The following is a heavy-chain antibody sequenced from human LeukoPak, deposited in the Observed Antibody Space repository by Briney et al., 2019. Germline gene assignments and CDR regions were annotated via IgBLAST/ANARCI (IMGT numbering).Heavy chain of an antibody. J-gene: IGHJ6*03. CDR3: AKSGAGSYAPYYYYYMDV. D-gene: IGHD3-16*01. V-gene: IGHV3-23*01. CDR2: ISGSGDST. Sequence: GGSLRLSCAASGFTFSSCAVNWVRQAPGKGLEWVSAISGSGDSTYCADSVKGRFTISRDNSRNTLYLQMNSLRAENTAVYYCAKSGAGSYAPYYYYYMDVWGKGTMVTVSS. CDR1: GFTFSSCA.